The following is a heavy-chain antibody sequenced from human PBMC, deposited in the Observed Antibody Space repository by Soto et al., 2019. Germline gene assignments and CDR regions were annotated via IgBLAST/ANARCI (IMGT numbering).Heavy chain of an antibody. CDR1: GGSISSYY. CDR2: IYYSGST. CDR3: ARRYGGHLDY. V-gene: IGHV4-59*08. Sequence: PSETPSLTCTVSGGSISSYYWSWIRQPPGKGLEWIGYIYYSGSTNYNPSLKSRVTISVDTSKNQFSLKLSSVTAADTAVYYRARRYGGHLDYWGQGTLVTVSS. D-gene: IGHD4-17*01. J-gene: IGHJ4*02.